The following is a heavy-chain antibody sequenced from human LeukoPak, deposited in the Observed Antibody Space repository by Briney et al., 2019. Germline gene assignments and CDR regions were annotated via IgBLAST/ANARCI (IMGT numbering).Heavy chain of an antibody. CDR2: INAGNGNT. Sequence: ASVNVSCKASGYTFTSYAMHWVRQAPGQRLEWMGWINAGNGNTKYSQKFQGRVTITRDTSASTAYMELSSLRSEDTAVYYCARDPPYDFWSGYSDYWGQGTLVTVSS. D-gene: IGHD3-3*01. J-gene: IGHJ4*02. CDR3: ARDPPYDFWSGYSDY. CDR1: GYTFTSYA. V-gene: IGHV1-3*01.